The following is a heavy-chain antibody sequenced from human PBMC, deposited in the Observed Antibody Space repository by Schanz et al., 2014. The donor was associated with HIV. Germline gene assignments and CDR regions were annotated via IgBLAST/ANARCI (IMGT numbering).Heavy chain of an antibody. D-gene: IGHD3-10*01. V-gene: IGHV3-21*01. Sequence: EVQLVESGGGLVKPGGSLRLSCAASGFSFSVYSMNWVRQAPGKGLEWVSSISSSSSFIYYADSVKGRFTIARDNTKNSLFLQMNSLRAEDTAVYYCARHQRGSYLEALDYWGQGTLVTVSS. CDR2: ISSSSSFI. J-gene: IGHJ4*02. CDR1: GFSFSVYS. CDR3: ARHQRGSYLEALDY.